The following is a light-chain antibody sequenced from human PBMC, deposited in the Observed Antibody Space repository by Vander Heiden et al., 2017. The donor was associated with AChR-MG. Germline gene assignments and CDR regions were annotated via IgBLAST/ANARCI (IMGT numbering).Light chain of an antibody. Sequence: DIQMTQSPSSLSASVGDRVTITCRASRSVHSFLNWYQHKPGKAPMLLIYAASTLQSGVPSRFSGSGSGTDFTLTISSLQPEDFATYYCQQSDSGPLTFGGRTKVQIK. CDR3: QQSDSGPLT. V-gene: IGKV1-39*01. CDR2: AAS. CDR1: RSVHSF. J-gene: IGKJ4*01.